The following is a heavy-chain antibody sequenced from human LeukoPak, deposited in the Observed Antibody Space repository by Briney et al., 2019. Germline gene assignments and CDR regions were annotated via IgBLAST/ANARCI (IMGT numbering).Heavy chain of an antibody. Sequence: QPGGSLRLSCAASGFTFSSYWMSWVRQAPGKGLEWVANIKQDGSEKYYVDSVKGRFTISRDNAKNSLYLQMNSLRAEDTAVYYCARGHVWGSHRPPGYWGQGTLVTVSS. J-gene: IGHJ4*02. D-gene: IGHD3-16*02. V-gene: IGHV3-7*01. CDR3: ARGHVWGSHRPPGY. CDR1: GFTFSSYW. CDR2: IKQDGSEK.